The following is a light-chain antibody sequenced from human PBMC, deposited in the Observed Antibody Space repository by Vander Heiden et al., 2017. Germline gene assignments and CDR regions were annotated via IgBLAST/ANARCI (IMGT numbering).Light chain of an antibody. CDR3: QQYESTLYT. CDR2: WAS. CDR1: QSVLYSSNNKNY. V-gene: IGKV4-1*01. Sequence: DIVMTQSPDSLAVSLGERATINCKSSQSVLYSSNNKNYLAWYQQKPGQPPKLLIYWASTRESGVPDRFTGSGSGTDFTLTISSLQAEDVAVYYCQQYESTLYTIGQGTKLEIK. J-gene: IGKJ2*01.